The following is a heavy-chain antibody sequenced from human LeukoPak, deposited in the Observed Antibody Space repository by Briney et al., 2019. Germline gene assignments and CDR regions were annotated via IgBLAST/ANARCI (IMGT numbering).Heavy chain of an antibody. Sequence: SETLSLTCAVYGGSFSGYYWSWIRQPPGKGLEWIGEINHSGSTNYSPSLKSRVTISVDTSKNQFSLKLSSVTAADTAVYYCASLYYDILTGYYSAWGQGTLVTVSS. V-gene: IGHV4-34*01. CDR3: ASLYYDILTGYYSA. D-gene: IGHD3-9*01. CDR1: GGSFSGYY. J-gene: IGHJ5*02. CDR2: INHSGST.